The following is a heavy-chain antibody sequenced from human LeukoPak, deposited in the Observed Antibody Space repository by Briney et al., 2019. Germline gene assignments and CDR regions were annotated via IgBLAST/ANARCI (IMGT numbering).Heavy chain of an antibody. CDR2: INPDRGGT. J-gene: IGHJ4*02. Sequence: ASVKVSCKASGYTFTGYYMHWVRQAPGQGLEWMGRINPDRGGTNYAQKFQGRVTMTRDTSISTAYLELSRLRSDDTAVYYCARISSGYCSGGSCNTKGYYLDYWGQGTLVTVSS. D-gene: IGHD2-15*01. CDR3: ARISSGYCSGGSCNTKGYYLDY. V-gene: IGHV1-2*06. CDR1: GYTFTGYY.